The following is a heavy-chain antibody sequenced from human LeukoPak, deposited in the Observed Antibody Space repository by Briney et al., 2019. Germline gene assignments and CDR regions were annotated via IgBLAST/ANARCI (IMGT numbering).Heavy chain of an antibody. V-gene: IGHV3-53*05. Sequence: GGSLRLTCVAPGFTASGTYMGWVRAAPGKRLEWVSLIYGGVGTVYADSVKGRFNTARDNSKNMVYLQMNSLRTEDSAVYYCARDRAGTQSWVEFDLWGQGTLVTVSS. J-gene: IGHJ5*02. D-gene: IGHD3-10*01. CDR3: ARDRAGTQSWVEFDL. CDR1: GFTASGTY. CDR2: IYGGVGT.